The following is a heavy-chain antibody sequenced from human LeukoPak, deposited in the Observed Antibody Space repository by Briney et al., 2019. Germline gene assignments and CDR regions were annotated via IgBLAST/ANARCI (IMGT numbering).Heavy chain of an antibody. CDR2: ISHSGST. J-gene: IGHJ3*02. CDR3: ARGLRATAGAFDI. CDR1: GGSFSGYY. Sequence: PSETLSLTCAVYGGSFSGYYWSWIRQPPGKGLEWIGEISHSGSTNYNPSLKSRVTISVDTSKNQFSLKLSSVTAADTAVYYCARGLRATAGAFDIWGQGTMVTVSS. V-gene: IGHV4-34*01.